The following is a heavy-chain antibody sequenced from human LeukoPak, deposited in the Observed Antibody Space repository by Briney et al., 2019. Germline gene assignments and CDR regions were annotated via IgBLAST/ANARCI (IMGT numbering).Heavy chain of an antibody. Sequence: PSETLSLTCTVSGGSISSSSYYWGWIRQPPGKGLEWIGYIYHSGSTYYNPSLKSRVTISVDRSKNQFSLKLSSVTAADTAVYYCARVASPMVRGSLSFDYWGQGTLVTVSS. V-gene: IGHV4-30-2*01. D-gene: IGHD3-10*01. J-gene: IGHJ4*02. CDR3: ARVASPMVRGSLSFDY. CDR2: IYHSGST. CDR1: GGSISSSSYY.